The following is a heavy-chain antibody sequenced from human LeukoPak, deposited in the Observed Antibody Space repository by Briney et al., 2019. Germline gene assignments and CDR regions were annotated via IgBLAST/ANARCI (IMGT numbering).Heavy chain of an antibody. V-gene: IGHV3-21*01. J-gene: IGHJ6*03. Sequence: AGSLRLSCAASGFTFSSYSRNWVRQAPGKGLEWFSSISSSSSYIYYADSVKGRFTISRDNAKNSLYLQMNSLRAEDTAVYYCAAPERGYYYYMDVWGKGTTVTVSS. CDR3: AAPERGYYYYMDV. CDR1: GFTFSSYS. CDR2: ISSSSSYI.